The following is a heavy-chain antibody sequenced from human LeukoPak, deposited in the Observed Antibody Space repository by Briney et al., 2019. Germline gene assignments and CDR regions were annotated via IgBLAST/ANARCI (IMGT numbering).Heavy chain of an antibody. CDR1: GVSFSISY. J-gene: IGHJ5*02. D-gene: IGHD5-24*01. CDR3: ASTVGWLQFGLAIYH. V-gene: IGHV4-34*01. Sequence: SETLSLTCGVSGVSFSISYWSWIRQPPGKGLEWIGQIYHSGGANYSPSLQSRLTISVDTSKKQFSLKLRSVTAADTATYYCASTVGWLQFGLAIYHWGQGTLVTVSS. CDR2: IYHSGGA.